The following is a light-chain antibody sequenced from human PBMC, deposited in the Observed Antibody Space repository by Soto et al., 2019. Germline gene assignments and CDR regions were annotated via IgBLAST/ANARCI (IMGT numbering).Light chain of an antibody. CDR2: DAS. CDR1: QSVSSY. Sequence: EIVLTQSPATLSLSPGERATLSCRASQSVSSYLAWYQQKPGQAPRLLIYDASNRATGIPARFSGSGSGTDFTLTISSLERDDFAVYYCQQRSNWPPETFGGGTKVEIK. CDR3: QQRSNWPPET. V-gene: IGKV3-11*01. J-gene: IGKJ4*01.